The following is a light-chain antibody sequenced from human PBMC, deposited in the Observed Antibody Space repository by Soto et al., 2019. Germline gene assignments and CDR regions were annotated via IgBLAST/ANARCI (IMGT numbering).Light chain of an antibody. CDR1: QGISID. CDR2: AAS. CDR3: LQDYNYPRT. J-gene: IGKJ1*01. V-gene: IGKV1-6*01. Sequence: AIQMTQSPSSLSASVGDRVTITCRASQGISIDLGWYQQKPGKAPKLLSYAASTLHSGVPSRFSGSGSGTDFSLTISSLQPEDYATYYCLQDYNYPRTFGQGTKVEIK.